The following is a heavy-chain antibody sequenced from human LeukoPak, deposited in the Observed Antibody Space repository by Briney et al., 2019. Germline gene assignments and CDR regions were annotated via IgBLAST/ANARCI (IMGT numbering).Heavy chain of an antibody. Sequence: GGSLRLSCAAPGFTFSSYAMSWVRQAPGKGLEWVSAISGSGGSTYYADSVKGRFTISRDNSKNTLYLQMNSLRVEDTAVYYCAKESCSSTSCYLGYYYYGMDVWGQGTTVTVSS. CDR1: GFTFSSYA. CDR3: AKESCSSTSCYLGYYYYGMDV. J-gene: IGHJ6*02. D-gene: IGHD2-2*01. V-gene: IGHV3-23*01. CDR2: ISGSGGST.